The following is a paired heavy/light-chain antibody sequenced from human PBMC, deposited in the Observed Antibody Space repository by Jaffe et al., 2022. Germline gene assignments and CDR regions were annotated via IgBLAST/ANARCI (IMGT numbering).Heavy chain of an antibody. V-gene: IGHV4-38-2*01. J-gene: IGHJ3*02. Sequence: QVQLQESGPGLVKPSETLSLTCAVSGYSISSGYYWGWIRQPPGKGLEWIGSIYHSGSTYYNPSLKSRVTISVDTSKNQFSLKLSSVTAADTAVYYCARRYCSGGSCYKKGAFDIWGQGTMVTVSS. CDR1: GYSISSGYY. CDR3: ARRYCSGGSCYKKGAFDI. CDR2: IYHSGST. D-gene: IGHD2-15*01.
Light chain of an antibody. CDR1: SSDVGSYNL. J-gene: IGLJ3*02. V-gene: IGLV2-23*02. CDR2: EVS. CDR3: CSYAGM. Sequence: QSALTQPASVSGSPGQSITISCTGTSSDVGSYNLVSWYQQHPGKAPKLMIYEVSKRPSGVSNRFSGSKSGNTASLTISGLQAEDEADYYCCSYAGMFGGGTKLTVL.